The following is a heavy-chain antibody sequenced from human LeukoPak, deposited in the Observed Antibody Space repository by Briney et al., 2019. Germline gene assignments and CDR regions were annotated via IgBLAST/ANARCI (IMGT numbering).Heavy chain of an antibody. CDR2: IYHSGST. Sequence: PSETLSLTCTVSGGSISSGGYYWSWIRQPPGKGLEWIGYIYHSGSTYYNPSLKSRVTISVDRSKNQFSLKLSSVTAADTAVYYCARGGLGNDYWGQGTLVTVSS. D-gene: IGHD7-27*01. V-gene: IGHV4-30-2*01. J-gene: IGHJ4*02. CDR3: ARGGLGNDY. CDR1: GGSISSGGYY.